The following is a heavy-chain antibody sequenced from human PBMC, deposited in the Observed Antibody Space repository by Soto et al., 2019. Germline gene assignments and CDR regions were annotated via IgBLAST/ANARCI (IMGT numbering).Heavy chain of an antibody. D-gene: IGHD3-10*01. J-gene: IGHJ3*01. CDR1: GFTVGSNY. V-gene: IGHV3-53*02. CDR3: ARGTLPRGGGAFDF. Sequence: EVQLVETGGGLIHPGGSLRLSCAASGFTVGSNYMSWVRQAPGKGLEWVSVIYSGGNTYYADSVKGRFTISRDNSKTTLYLRMNSLRAEDSAVYYCARGTLPRGGGAFDFWGQGTMVSVSS. CDR2: IYSGGNT.